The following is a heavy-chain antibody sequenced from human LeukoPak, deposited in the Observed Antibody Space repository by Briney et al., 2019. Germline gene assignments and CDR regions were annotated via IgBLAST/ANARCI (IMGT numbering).Heavy chain of an antibody. D-gene: IGHD3-10*01. V-gene: IGHV3-23*01. CDR1: GLTFNSHS. CDR3: AKLSLSGRSQSADY. Sequence: GGSLRLSCVAAGLTFNSHSMSWVRQAPGMGLEWVSVVSTNGDVTFYADSVKGRFTISRDNSKNTLFLQMNSLRAEDTAVYYCAKLSLSGRSQSADYWGQGTLVTVSS. J-gene: IGHJ4*02. CDR2: VSTNGDVT.